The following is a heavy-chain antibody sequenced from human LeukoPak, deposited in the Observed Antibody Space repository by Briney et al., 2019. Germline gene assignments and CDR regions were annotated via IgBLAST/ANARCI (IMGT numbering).Heavy chain of an antibody. CDR1: GFTFSSYW. D-gene: IGHD3-10*01. Sequence: DPGGSLRLSCAASGFTFSSYWMSWVRQAPGKGLEWVANIKQDGSEKYYVDSVKSRFTISRDNAKNSLYLQMNSLRAEDTAVYYCARDRYYGSGIFDYWGQGTLVTVSS. CDR2: IKQDGSEK. V-gene: IGHV3-7*01. J-gene: IGHJ4*02. CDR3: ARDRYYGSGIFDY.